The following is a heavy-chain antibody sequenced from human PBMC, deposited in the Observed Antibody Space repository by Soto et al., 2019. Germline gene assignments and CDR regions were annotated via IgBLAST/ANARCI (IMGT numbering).Heavy chain of an antibody. CDR2: IKSKNDGGTT. V-gene: IGHV3-15*01. D-gene: IGHD7-27*01. CDR1: GFTFTSAW. Sequence: EVQLVESGGGLVKPGGSLRVSCAATGFTFTSAWMNWVRQAPGKGLEWVGRIKSKNDGGTTDYAAPVKGRFTISRDDSKNTLYLQMHNLETEDTAVYYCTTDFQSFLPFIDLGIHSAPQDGFDIWGQGTMVTVSS. CDR3: TTDFQSFLPFIDLGIHSAPQDGFDI. J-gene: IGHJ3*02.